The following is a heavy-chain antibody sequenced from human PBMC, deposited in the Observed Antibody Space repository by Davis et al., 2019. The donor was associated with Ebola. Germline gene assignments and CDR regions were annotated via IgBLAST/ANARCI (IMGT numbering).Heavy chain of an antibody. V-gene: IGHV6-1*01. D-gene: IGHD1-14*01. CDR1: GDSVSSNSVA. Sequence: SQTLSLTCAISGDSVSSNSVAWNWIRQSPSRGLEWLGRTYYRSKWYNEYAESVKSRIAVNPDTSKNQFSLQLNSVTPEDTAVYYCARATFRNPFDIWGQGTMVTVS. CDR2: TYYRSKWYN. J-gene: IGHJ3*02. CDR3: ARATFRNPFDI.